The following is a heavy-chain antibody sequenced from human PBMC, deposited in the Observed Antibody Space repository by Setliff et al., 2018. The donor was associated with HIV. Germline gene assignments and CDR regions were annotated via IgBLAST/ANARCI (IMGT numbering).Heavy chain of an antibody. CDR2: INPSGGST. D-gene: IGHD5-12*01. CDR3: AALDIVATTTPRYFDY. Sequence: SCKASGYTFTSYYMHWVRQAPGQGLEWMGIINPSGGSTSYAQKFQGRVTMTRDTSTSTVYMELSSLRSEDTAVYYCAALDIVATTTPRYFDYWGQGTLVTVSS. J-gene: IGHJ4*02. V-gene: IGHV1-46*01. CDR1: GYTFTSYY.